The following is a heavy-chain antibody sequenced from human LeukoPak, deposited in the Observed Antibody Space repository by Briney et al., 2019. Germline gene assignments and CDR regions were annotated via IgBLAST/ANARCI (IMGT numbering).Heavy chain of an antibody. CDR3: ARDAPSRALAARKTFDY. CDR1: GFTFSSYE. D-gene: IGHD6-6*01. Sequence: PGGSLRLSCAASGFTFSSYEMNWVRQAPGKGLEWVSYISSSGSTIYYADSVKGRFTISRDNAKNSLYLQMNSLRAEDTAVYYCARDAPSRALAARKTFDYWGQGTLVTVSS. V-gene: IGHV3-48*03. J-gene: IGHJ4*02. CDR2: ISSSGSTI.